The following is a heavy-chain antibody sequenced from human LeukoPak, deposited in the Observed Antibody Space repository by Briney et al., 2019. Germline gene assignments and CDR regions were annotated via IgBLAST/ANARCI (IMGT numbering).Heavy chain of an antibody. V-gene: IGHV3-53*01. J-gene: IGHJ3*02. CDR2: IYSGGST. D-gene: IGHD3-10*01. Sequence: GGSLRLSCAASGFTVSSNYMSWVRQAPGKGLEWDSVIYSGGSTYYADSVKGRFTISRDNSKNTLYLQMNSLRAEDTAVYYCARDGSGSYYRAWAFDIWGQGTMVTVSS. CDR3: ARDGSGSYYRAWAFDI. CDR1: GFTVSSNY.